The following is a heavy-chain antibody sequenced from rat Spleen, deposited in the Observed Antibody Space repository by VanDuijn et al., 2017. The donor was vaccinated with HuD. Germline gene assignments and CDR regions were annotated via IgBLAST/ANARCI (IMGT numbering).Heavy chain of an antibody. V-gene: IGHV5-29*01. D-gene: IGHD1-9*01. CDR2: IHYEGTNT. J-gene: IGHJ2*01. Sequence: EVQLVESGGSLVQPGRSLKLSCAASGFTFRNYGMAWVRQTPTKGLEWVASIHYEGTNTYYGDSVKGRFTLSRDNAKSTLYLQMDSLRSEDTATYYCARRHYGYTDYFDYWGQGVMVTVSS. CDR3: ARRHYGYTDYFDY. CDR1: GFTFRNYG.